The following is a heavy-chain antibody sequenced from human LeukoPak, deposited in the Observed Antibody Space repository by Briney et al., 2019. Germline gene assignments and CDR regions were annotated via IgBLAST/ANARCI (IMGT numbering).Heavy chain of an antibody. CDR3: AKSIGYQLLNFDY. J-gene: IGHJ4*02. CDR2: IRYVGSNK. D-gene: IGHD2-2*01. CDR1: GFTFSSYG. Sequence: GGSLRLSCAASGFTFSSYGMHWVRQAPGKGLEWVAFIRYVGSNKYYADSVKGRFTISRDNSKNTLYLQMNSLRAEDTAVYYCAKSIGYQLLNFDYWGQGTLVTVSS. V-gene: IGHV3-30*02.